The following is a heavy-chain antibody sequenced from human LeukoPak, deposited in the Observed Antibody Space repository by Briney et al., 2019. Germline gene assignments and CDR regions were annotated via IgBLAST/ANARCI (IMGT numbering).Heavy chain of an antibody. J-gene: IGHJ4*02. Sequence: LGESLKISCKGSGYSLTSYWIGWVRQMPGKGLEWMGIIYPGDSDTRYSPSFQGQVTISADKSISTAYLQWSSLEASDTAMYYCARPSSSGWSKFDYWGQGTLVTASS. CDR2: IYPGDSDT. CDR1: GYSLTSYW. D-gene: IGHD6-19*01. CDR3: ARPSSSGWSKFDY. V-gene: IGHV5-51*01.